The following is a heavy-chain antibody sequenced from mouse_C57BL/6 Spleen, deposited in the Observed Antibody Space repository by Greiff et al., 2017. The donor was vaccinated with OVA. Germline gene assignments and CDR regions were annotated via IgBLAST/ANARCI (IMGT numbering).Heavy chain of an antibody. CDR3: TRGGYYGSSRDGYFDV. CDR2: IDPETGGT. J-gene: IGHJ1*03. D-gene: IGHD1-1*01. Sequence: VQLQQSGAELVTPGASVTLSCKASGYTFTDYEMHWVKQTPVHGLEWIGAIDPETGGTAYNQKFKGKAILTADKSSSTAYMELRSLTSEDSAVYYCTRGGYYGSSRDGYFDVWGTGTTVTVSS. V-gene: IGHV1-15*01. CDR1: GYTFTDYE.